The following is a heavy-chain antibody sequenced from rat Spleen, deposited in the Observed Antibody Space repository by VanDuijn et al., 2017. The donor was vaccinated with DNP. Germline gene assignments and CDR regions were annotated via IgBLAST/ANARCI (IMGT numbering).Heavy chain of an antibody. D-gene: IGHD1-4*01. CDR3: ARWPGYNPPYAMDA. J-gene: IGHJ4*01. CDR1: GFSITSHY. Sequence: EVQLQESGPGLVKPSQSLSLTCSVTGFSITSHYWGWIRKFPGNKLEWMGSINSAGNTNYNPSLKSRISITRDTSKNQFFLQVNSVNTEDTATYYCARWPGYNPPYAMDAWGQGTSVTVSS. CDR2: INSAGNT. V-gene: IGHV3-3*01.